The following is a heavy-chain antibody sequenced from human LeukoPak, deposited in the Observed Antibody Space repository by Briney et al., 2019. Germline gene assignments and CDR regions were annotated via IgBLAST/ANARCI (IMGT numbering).Heavy chain of an antibody. Sequence: GGSLRLSCAASGFTFSSYAMSWVRQAPGKGLEWVSAISGSGGSTYYADSVKGRSTISRDNSKNTLYLQMNSLRAEDTAVYYCAKEAEPYYYGSGSNYFDYWGQGTLVTVSS. V-gene: IGHV3-23*01. J-gene: IGHJ4*02. D-gene: IGHD3-10*01. CDR3: AKEAEPYYYGSGSNYFDY. CDR2: ISGSGGST. CDR1: GFTFSSYA.